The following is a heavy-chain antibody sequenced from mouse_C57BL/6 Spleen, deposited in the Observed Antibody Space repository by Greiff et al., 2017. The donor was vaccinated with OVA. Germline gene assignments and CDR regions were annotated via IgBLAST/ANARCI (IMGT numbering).Heavy chain of an antibody. D-gene: IGHD1-1*01. J-gene: IGHJ2*01. Sequence: QVQLQQSGPELVKPGASVKISCKASGYAFSSSWMNWVKQRPGKGLEWIGRIYPGDGDTNYNGKFKGKATLTADKSSSTAYMQLSSLTSEDSAVYFCARMYYGSSSFDYWGKGTTLTVSS. CDR3: ARMYYGSSSFDY. V-gene: IGHV1-82*01. CDR1: GYAFSSSW. CDR2: IYPGDGDT.